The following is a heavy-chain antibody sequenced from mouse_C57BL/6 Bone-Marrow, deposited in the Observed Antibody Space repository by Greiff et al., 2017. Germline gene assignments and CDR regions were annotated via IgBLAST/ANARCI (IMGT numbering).Heavy chain of an antibody. CDR2: INSDGGST. D-gene: IGHD1-1*01. CDR1: EYEFPSHD. CDR3: ARQCYYYGSSYVDWYFDV. J-gene: IGHJ1*03. Sequence: EVHLVESGGGLVQPGESLKLSCESNEYEFPSHDMSWVRKTPEKRLELVAAINSDGGSTYYPDTMERRFIISRDNTKKTLYLQMSSLRSEDTALYYCARQCYYYGSSYVDWYFDVWGTGTTVTVSS. V-gene: IGHV5-2*01.